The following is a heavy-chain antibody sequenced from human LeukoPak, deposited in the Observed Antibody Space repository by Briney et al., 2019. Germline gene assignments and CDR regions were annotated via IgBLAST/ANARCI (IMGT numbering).Heavy chain of an antibody. V-gene: IGHV4-30-4*08. J-gene: IGHJ5*02. CDR3: ARSLLWFENSPDFDP. D-gene: IGHD3-10*01. CDR1: GSSISSGDYY. CDR2: IYYSGST. Sequence: SETLSLTCTVSGSSISSGDYYWSWIRQPPAKGLEWIGYIYYSGSTYYNPSLKSRVTISVDTSKNQFSLKLSSVTAADTAVYYCARSLLWFENSPDFDPWGQGTLVTVSS.